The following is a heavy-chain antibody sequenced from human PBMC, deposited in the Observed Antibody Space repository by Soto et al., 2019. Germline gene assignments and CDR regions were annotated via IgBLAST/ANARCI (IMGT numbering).Heavy chain of an antibody. Sequence: GGSLRLSCAASGSTFSSSWMSWVRQAPGKGLEWVATMNHDGSERYYVDSVKGRFTISRDNSKNSLSLQMNGPRADDTAVYFCARGPFWGLGTLVTVSS. CDR2: MNHDGSER. V-gene: IGHV3-7*01. CDR3: ARGPF. J-gene: IGHJ4*02. CDR1: GSTFSSSW.